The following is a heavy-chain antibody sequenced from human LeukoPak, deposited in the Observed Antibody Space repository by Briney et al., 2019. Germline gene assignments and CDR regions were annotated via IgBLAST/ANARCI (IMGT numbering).Heavy chain of an antibody. V-gene: IGHV1-2*02. CDR1: GYTFTSYG. Sequence: ASVKVSCKASGYTFTSYGISWVRQARGQGLEWMGWINPNSGGTNYAQKFQGRVTMTRDTSISTAYMELSRLRSDDTAVYYCALPRNGVSDAFDIWGQGTMVTVSS. CDR3: ALPRNGVSDAFDI. J-gene: IGHJ3*02. D-gene: IGHD1-1*01. CDR2: INPNSGGT.